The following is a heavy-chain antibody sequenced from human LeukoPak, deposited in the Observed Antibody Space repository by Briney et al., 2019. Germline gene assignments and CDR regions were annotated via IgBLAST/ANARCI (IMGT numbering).Heavy chain of an antibody. CDR3: ARRASGGYYTCAFDI. CDR2: IYYSGST. D-gene: IGHD3-3*01. V-gene: IGHV4-39*02. J-gene: IGHJ3*02. Sequence: SETLSLTCTVSGGSISSSSYYSGSIRQPAGKGPQLFVSIYYSGSTYYNPSLKTPVTISVDTSKNHYSLTLGSVTAADTAVYYCARRASGGYYTCAFDIWGQGTMVTVSS. CDR1: GGSISSSSYY.